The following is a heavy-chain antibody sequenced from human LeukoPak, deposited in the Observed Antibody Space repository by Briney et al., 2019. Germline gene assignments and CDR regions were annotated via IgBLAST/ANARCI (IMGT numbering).Heavy chain of an antibody. CDR3: ARDLGATNTY. CDR2: IYSGGST. Sequence: GGSLRLSCAASGFTFSSYALTWVRQAPGKGLEWVSVIYSGGSTYYADSVKGRFTISRDNSKNTLYLQMNSPRAEDTAVYYCARDLGATNTYWGQGTLVTVSS. CDR1: GFTFSSYA. J-gene: IGHJ4*02. D-gene: IGHD1-26*01. V-gene: IGHV3-53*01.